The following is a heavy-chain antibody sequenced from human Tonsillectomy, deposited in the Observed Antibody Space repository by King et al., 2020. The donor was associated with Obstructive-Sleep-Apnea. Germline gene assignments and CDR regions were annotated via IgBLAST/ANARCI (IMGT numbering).Heavy chain of an antibody. J-gene: IGHJ6*02. CDR1: VGSFSGYF. CDR3: ARDHATDSYYYGMDV. Sequence: VQLQQWGAGLLKPSETLSLTCAVYVGSFSGYFWSWIRQPPGKGLEWIGEINHSGSTKYNPSLKSRVTISVDTAKHQFSLKLSSVTAADTSVYYCARDHATDSYYYGMDVWGQGTRVTVSS. D-gene: IGHD2-2*01. CDR2: INHSGST. V-gene: IGHV4-34*01.